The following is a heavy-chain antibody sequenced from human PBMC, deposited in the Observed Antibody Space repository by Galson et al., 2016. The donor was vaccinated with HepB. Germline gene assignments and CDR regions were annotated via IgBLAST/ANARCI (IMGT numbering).Heavy chain of an antibody. Sequence: QSGAEVKESGESLKISCTGSGYSFTTFWIGWVRQMPGKGLELMGIIYSGDSETKYNPSFQGQVTISVDKSTSTAYLQWNSLKASDTTMYYCARPARGYCSGEPSPHPVYFDLWGRGTLVTVSS. CDR1: GYSFTTFW. V-gene: IGHV5-51*01. D-gene: IGHD2-15*01. CDR2: IYSGDSET. J-gene: IGHJ2*01. CDR3: ARPARGYCSGEPSPHPVYFDL.